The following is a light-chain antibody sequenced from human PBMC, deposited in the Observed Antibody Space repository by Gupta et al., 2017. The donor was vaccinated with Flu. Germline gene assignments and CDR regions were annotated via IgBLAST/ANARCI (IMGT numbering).Light chain of an antibody. CDR2: DNN. Sequence: VSWYQPLPGPAPKLLIYDNNNRPSGIPDRFSGSQSGTSATLGITGLPPGDGAAYSCGTWARSLSSYVFGTGPPVTDL. CDR3: GTWARSLSSYV. J-gene: IGLJ1*01. V-gene: IGLV1-51*01.